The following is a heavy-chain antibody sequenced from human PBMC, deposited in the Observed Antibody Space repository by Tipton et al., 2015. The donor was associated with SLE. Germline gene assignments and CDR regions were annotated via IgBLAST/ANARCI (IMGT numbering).Heavy chain of an antibody. Sequence: SLRLSCAASGFTFSSYAVHWVRQAPGKGLEWGAVISYDGSNKYYADSVKGRFTISRDNSKNTLYLQMNSLRAEDTAVYYCARGISGYYVYYYYMDVWGKGTTVTVSS. CDR2: ISYDGSNK. V-gene: IGHV3-30-3*01. CDR3: ARGISGYYVYYYYMDV. D-gene: IGHD3-22*01. CDR1: GFTFSSYA. J-gene: IGHJ6*03.